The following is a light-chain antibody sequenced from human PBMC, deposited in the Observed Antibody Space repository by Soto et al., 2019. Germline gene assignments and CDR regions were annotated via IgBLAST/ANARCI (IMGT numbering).Light chain of an antibody. CDR3: QHYGSLVLT. V-gene: IGKV3-20*01. CDR2: GAS. CDR1: QSVSSSY. Sequence: EIVLTQSPGTLSLSPGETATLSCRASQSVSSSYLAWYQQQPGQAPRRLIYGASSRATGIPDRFSGSGSGTDFTLTIRRLEPEYFAVYYCQHYGSLVLTFGGGTKVEIK. J-gene: IGKJ4*01.